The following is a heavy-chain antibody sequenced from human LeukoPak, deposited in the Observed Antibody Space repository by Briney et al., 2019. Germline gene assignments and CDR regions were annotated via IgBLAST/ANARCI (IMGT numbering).Heavy chain of an antibody. Sequence: GESLKISCKGSGYSFTSNWIAGMRQIPGKGLKSKWIICPGDSDTRYSPSFQGQVTISADKSINTAYLQWSSLKASDTAMYYCAIYGSGSSDWFDPWGQGTLVTVSS. CDR3: AIYGSGSSDWFDP. J-gene: IGHJ5*02. D-gene: IGHD3-10*01. CDR2: ICPGDSDT. CDR1: GYSFTSNW. V-gene: IGHV5-51*01.